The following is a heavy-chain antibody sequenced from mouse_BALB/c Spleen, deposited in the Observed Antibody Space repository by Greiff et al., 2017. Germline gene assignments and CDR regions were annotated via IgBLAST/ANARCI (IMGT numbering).Heavy chain of an antibody. V-gene: IGHV5-17*02. CDR3: AREVRAMDY. J-gene: IGHJ4*01. Sequence: EVQGVESGGGLVQPGGSRKLSCAASGFTFSSFGMHWVRQAPEKGLEWVAYISSGSSTIYYADTVKGRFTISRDNPKNTLFLQMTSLRSEDTAMYYCAREVRAMDYWGQGTSVTVSS. D-gene: IGHD2-14*01. CDR1: GFTFSSFG. CDR2: ISSGSSTI.